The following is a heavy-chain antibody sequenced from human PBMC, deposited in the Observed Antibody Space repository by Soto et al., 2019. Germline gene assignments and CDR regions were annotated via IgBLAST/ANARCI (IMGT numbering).Heavy chain of an antibody. CDR2: ISSSSSYI. V-gene: IGHV3-21*01. Sequence: PGGSLRLSCAASGFTFSSYSMNWVRQAAGKGLEWVWSISSSSSYIYYADSVKGRFTISRDNAKNSLYLQMNSLRAEDTAVYYCARDISHRAGYYDSSEKGLDAFDIWGQGTMVTVSS. J-gene: IGHJ3*02. CDR3: ARDISHRAGYYDSSEKGLDAFDI. CDR1: GFTFSSYS. D-gene: IGHD3-22*01.